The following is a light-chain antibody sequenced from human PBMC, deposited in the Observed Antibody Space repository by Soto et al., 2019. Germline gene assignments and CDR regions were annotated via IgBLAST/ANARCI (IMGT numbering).Light chain of an antibody. V-gene: IGKV3-11*01. Sequence: EIVMTQSPATLSVSPGERATLSCRASQSVSSNLAWYQQKPGQAPRLLIYGASTRATGIPARFSGSGSGTDFTLTISSLEPKDFAVYYCQQRSNWPITFGQGTRLEIK. J-gene: IGKJ5*01. CDR2: GAS. CDR3: QQRSNWPIT. CDR1: QSVSSN.